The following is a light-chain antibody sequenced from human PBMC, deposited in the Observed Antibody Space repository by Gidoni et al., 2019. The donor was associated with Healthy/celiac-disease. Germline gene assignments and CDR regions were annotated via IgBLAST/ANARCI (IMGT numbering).Light chain of an antibody. J-gene: IGKJ4*01. CDR3: QHYNTSSFS. CDR2: KAS. Sequence: DIQMTQSPSALSASVGDRVTMTCRASQSVTNSLAWFQQKPGKAPNLLIYKASSLQSGVPSRFSGSGSGTEFTLTISSLQPDDFATYYCQHYNTSSFSFGGGTRVEIK. CDR1: QSVTNS. V-gene: IGKV1-5*03.